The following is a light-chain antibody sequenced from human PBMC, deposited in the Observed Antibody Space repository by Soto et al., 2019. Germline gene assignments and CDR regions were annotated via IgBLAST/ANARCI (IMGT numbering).Light chain of an antibody. V-gene: IGKV3-20*01. CDR3: RQYGSSPPWT. Sequence: EIVLTQSPGTLSLSPGERATLSCRASQSVSSSYLAWYQQKPGQAPRLLIYGASSRATGIPDRFSGSGSGTDFILTISRLEPEDFAVYYCRQYGSSPPWTFGQGTKVDIK. CDR2: GAS. J-gene: IGKJ1*01. CDR1: QSVSSSY.